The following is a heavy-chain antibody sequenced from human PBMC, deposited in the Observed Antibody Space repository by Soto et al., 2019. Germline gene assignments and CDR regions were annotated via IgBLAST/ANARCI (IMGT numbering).Heavy chain of an antibody. CDR3: ARHTPAISISDH. CDR1: GDSMDNNRG. Sequence: SETQSLTYAVFGDSMDNNRGWSWVRQSPGKGLEWIGGVTRSGSTNYNPSLKSRVTISVDTSKNQFSLKLSSVTAADTAVYYCARHTPAISISDHWGQGTQVTVSS. CDR2: VTRSGST. V-gene: IGHV4-4*02. D-gene: IGHD2-15*01. J-gene: IGHJ4*02.